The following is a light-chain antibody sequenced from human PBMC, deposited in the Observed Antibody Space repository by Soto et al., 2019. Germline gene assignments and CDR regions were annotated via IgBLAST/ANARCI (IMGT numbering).Light chain of an antibody. CDR1: QGISSW. CDR2: AAS. CDR3: HQPKSRLPVT. Sequence: DIQMTQSPSSVSASVGDRVTITCRASQGISSWLAWYQQKAGKAPKLLIYAASSLQSGVPSRFSGSGSGTKFTATISSRQPEDFATNYCHQPKSRLPVTFGQGTRLEIK. J-gene: IGKJ5*01. V-gene: IGKV1-12*01.